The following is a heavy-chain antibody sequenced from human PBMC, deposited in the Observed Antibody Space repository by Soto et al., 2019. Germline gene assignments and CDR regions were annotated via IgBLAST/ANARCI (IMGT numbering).Heavy chain of an antibody. D-gene: IGHD5-12*01. CDR3: APHGATSEEGFEY. V-gene: IGHV3-7*01. Sequence: EVQLVESGGGLVQPGGSLRLSCAASRFTFSRYWMSWVRQAPGKGLEWVATINQDGGDKDYVDSVKGRFTISRDNAKKSMYLQMNSLRVEDSDMYYCAPHGATSEEGFEYWGQGTLVTVSS. J-gene: IGHJ4*02. CDR1: RFTFSRYW. CDR2: INQDGGDK.